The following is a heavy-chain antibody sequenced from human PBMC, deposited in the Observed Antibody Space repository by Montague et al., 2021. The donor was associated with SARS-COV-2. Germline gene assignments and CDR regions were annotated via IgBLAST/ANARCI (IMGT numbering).Heavy chain of an antibody. J-gene: IGHJ4*02. Sequence: SETLSLTCVVYGGSFSGYYWSWIRQPPGKGLEWIGEINHSGSTNYNPSLKSRVTISVDTSKKQFSLRLNSVTAADTAVYYCARGSRYSYGALDYWGQGTLVTVSS. CDR1: GGSFSGYY. CDR3: ARGSRYSYGALDY. CDR2: INHSGST. D-gene: IGHD5-18*01. V-gene: IGHV4-34*01.